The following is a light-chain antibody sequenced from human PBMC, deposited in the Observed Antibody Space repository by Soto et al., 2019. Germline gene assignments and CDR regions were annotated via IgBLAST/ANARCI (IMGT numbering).Light chain of an antibody. Sequence: EIVLTQSPGTLSLSPGERATLSCRASQSVSSSYLAWYQQKPGQAPRILIYGASSSATGIPDRFIGSGSGTDFTLTISRLEPEDFAVYYCQQYGSSLVTFGQGTKVEIK. CDR3: QQYGSSLVT. J-gene: IGKJ1*01. V-gene: IGKV3-20*01. CDR2: GAS. CDR1: QSVSSSY.